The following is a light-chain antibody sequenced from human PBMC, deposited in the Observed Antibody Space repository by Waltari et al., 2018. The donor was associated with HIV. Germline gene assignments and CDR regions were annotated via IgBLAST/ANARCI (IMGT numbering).Light chain of an antibody. J-gene: IGLJ2*01. CDR1: SSDFDLHNF. Sequence: SALTQPASVSGSPGQSVTISCTGTSSDFDLHNFLSWYQQHPGRAPQLIIFGVNYRPSGIAPLFAASKAGDTASLTISGLQSGDEADYYCTTYTATDSLLIGSGTKLTVL. V-gene: IGLV2-14*01. CDR3: TTYTATDSLL. CDR2: GVN.